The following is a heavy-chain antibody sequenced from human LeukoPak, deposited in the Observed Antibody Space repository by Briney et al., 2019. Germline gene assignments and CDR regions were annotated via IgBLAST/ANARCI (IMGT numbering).Heavy chain of an antibody. Sequence: TGGSLRLSCAAYGFIFSSYVMSWVRQAPGKGLEWVSGISASGDRTYYADSVKGRFTISRDNSKNTLYLQMNSLRAEDTAIYYCAKDLPKITIFGALQHWGQGTLVTVSS. CDR1: GFIFSSYV. V-gene: IGHV3-23*01. J-gene: IGHJ1*01. CDR2: ISASGDRT. D-gene: IGHD3-3*01. CDR3: AKDLPKITIFGALQH.